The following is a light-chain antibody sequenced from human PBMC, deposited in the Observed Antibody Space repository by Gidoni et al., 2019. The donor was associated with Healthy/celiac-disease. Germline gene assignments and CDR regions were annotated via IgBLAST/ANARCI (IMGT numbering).Light chain of an antibody. V-gene: IGKV1-13*02. CDR3: QQFNSYRIT. Sequence: TQFTQSPSSVSASVRDSATLTCRASQCISSYLAWYKTKHGKAPKLLIYDASILESGVPSRFSGSGSGTDFTLTISSLQPEDFATYYCQQFNSYRITFGQGTRLEIK. CDR1: QCISSY. CDR2: DAS. J-gene: IGKJ5*01.